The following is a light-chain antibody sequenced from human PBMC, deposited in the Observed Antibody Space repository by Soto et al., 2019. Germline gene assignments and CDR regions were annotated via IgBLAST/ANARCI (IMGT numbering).Light chain of an antibody. CDR1: QSVSSN. CDR3: QQYNNFYP. CDR2: GAS. Sequence: EIVMTQSPGTLSVSPGERATLSCRASQSVSSNLSWYQQKPGQAPRLLIYGASTRATGIPARFSGSGSGTEFTLTISSLQSEDFAVYYCQQYNNFYPFGQGTKLEIK. J-gene: IGKJ2*01. V-gene: IGKV3-15*01.